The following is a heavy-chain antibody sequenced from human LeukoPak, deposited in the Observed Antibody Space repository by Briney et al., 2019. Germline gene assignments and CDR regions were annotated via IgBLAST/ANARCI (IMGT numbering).Heavy chain of an antibody. D-gene: IGHD5-18*01. J-gene: IGHJ6*03. CDR2: LSGGGVST. CDR1: GFIFKSYG. Sequence: PGGSLRLSCAASGFIFKSYGMSWVRQAPGKGLEWVSALSGGGVSTYYADSVKGRFTISRDNSKNTLYLLMNSLRAEDTAVYYCAKGGYSNGRYYYYYMDVWGEGTTVTVSS. V-gene: IGHV3-23*01. CDR3: AKGGYSNGRYYYYYMDV.